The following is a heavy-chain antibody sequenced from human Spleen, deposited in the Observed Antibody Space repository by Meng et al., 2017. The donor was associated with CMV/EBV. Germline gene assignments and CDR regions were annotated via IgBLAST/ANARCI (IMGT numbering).Heavy chain of an antibody. CDR2: IRYDGNNI. D-gene: IGHD3-16*01. CDR3: AKDRGRSLAVGADH. J-gene: IGHJ4*02. CDR1: GFPFNNFG. Sequence: GESLKISCAASGFPFNNFGIHWVRQAPGKGLEWVAFIRYDGNNIYYLDSVKGRFTISRDNSKNTLFLQMNSLRPEDTAVYYCAKDRGRSLAVGADHWGQGTLVTVSS. V-gene: IGHV3-30*02.